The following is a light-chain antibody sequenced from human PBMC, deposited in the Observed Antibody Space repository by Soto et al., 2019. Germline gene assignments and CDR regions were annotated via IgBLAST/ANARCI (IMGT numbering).Light chain of an antibody. J-gene: IGKJ4*01. CDR3: QQYNNWPLLT. CDR1: QSVSSN. Sequence: EIVMTQSPATLSVSPGERATLSCRASQSVSSNLAWYQQKPGQAPRLLTYGASTRATGIPARFSGSGSGTEFTLTISSLQSEDFAVYYCQQYNNWPLLTFGGGTRWIS. CDR2: GAS. V-gene: IGKV3-15*01.